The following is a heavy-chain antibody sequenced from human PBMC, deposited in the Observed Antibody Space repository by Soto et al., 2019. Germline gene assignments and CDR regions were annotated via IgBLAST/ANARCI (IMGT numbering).Heavy chain of an antibody. Sequence: PSETLSLTCAVYGGSFSGYYWSWIRQPPGKGLEWIGEINHSGSTNYNPSLKSRVTISVDASKNQFSLKLSSVTAADTAVYYCASFRYCSGGSCYFVGFAYWGQGTLVTVSS. D-gene: IGHD2-15*01. J-gene: IGHJ4*02. V-gene: IGHV4-34*01. CDR3: ASFRYCSGGSCYFVGFAY. CDR2: INHSGST. CDR1: GGSFSGYY.